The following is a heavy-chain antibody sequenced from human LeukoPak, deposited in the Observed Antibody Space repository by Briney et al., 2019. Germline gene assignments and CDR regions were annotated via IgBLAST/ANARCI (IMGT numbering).Heavy chain of an antibody. CDR3: AKVFRSGDLFVSDY. CDR2: ISSDGSSK. J-gene: IGHJ4*02. D-gene: IGHD4-17*01. V-gene: IGHV3-30-3*01. Sequence: PGGSLRLSCAASRFTFGNNAMHWVRQTPGKGLEWVSVISSDGSSKFYADSVKGRFTISRDNSKNTLYLQMNSLRTEDTAVYYCAKVFRSGDLFVSDYWGQGTLVTVSS. CDR1: RFTFGNNA.